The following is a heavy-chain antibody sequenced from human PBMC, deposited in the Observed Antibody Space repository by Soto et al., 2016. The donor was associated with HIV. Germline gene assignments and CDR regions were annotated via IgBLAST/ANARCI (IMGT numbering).Heavy chain of an antibody. CDR2: IIPIFERP. J-gene: IGHJ4*02. D-gene: IGHD5-12*01. CDR1: GGTFSRYA. Sequence: QVQLVQSGTEIKKPGSSVKVSCRVSGGTFSRYATSWVRQAPGQGLEWMGGIIPIFERPNYAQNFQGRLTITADESTNTAYMELSSLGPEDTAIYYCARGGYSFQTSDPPFDYWAEGVTGHRLL. CDR3: ARGGYSFQTSDPPFDY. V-gene: IGHV1-69*13.